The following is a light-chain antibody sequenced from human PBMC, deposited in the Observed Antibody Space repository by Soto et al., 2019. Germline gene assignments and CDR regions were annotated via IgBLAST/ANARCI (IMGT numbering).Light chain of an antibody. V-gene: IGLV2-14*03. J-gene: IGLJ2*01. CDR3: SSYTSNNTRV. Sequence: QSALTQPASLSGSPGQSIAISCTGTSSDVGGYNFVSWYQQHPGKAPKLMICDVTNRPSGVSNRFSGSKSGNTASLTISGLQAEDEAYYYCSSYTSNNTRVFGGGTKLTVL. CDR2: DVT. CDR1: SSDVGGYNF.